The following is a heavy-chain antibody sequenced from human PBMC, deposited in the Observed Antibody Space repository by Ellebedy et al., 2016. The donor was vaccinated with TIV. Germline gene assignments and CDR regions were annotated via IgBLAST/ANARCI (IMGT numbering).Heavy chain of an antibody. J-gene: IGHJ4*02. D-gene: IGHD2/OR15-2a*01. CDR1: GGAISGSNW. CDR3: ASGGYQVLSD. CDR2: IYHNGAT. V-gene: IGHV4-4*02. Sequence: SETLSLXCAVSGGAISGSNWWAWLRQSPWKGLEWIGEIYHNGATHFNPSFKSRVSMSVDNLKNQFSLNLASVTAADTATYYCASGGYQVLSDWGPGAPVSVSS.